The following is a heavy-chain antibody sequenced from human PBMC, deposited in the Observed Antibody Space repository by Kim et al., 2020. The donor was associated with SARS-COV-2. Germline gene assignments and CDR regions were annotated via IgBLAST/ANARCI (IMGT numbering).Heavy chain of an antibody. CDR1: GFTVSSNY. CDR3: ARAYYDILTGSMYFDY. Sequence: GGSLRLSCAASGFTVSSNYMSWVRQAPGKGLEWVSVIYSGGSTYYADSVKGRFTISRDNSKNTLYLQMNSLRAEDTAVYYCARAYYDILTGSMYFDYWGQGTLVTVSS. CDR2: IYSGGST. V-gene: IGHV3-66*02. J-gene: IGHJ4*02. D-gene: IGHD3-9*01.